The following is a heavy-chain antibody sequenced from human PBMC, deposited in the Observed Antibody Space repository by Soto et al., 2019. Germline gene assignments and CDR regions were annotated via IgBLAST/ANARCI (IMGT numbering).Heavy chain of an antibody. V-gene: IGHV3-21*01. D-gene: IGHD6-13*01. CDR1: GFTFSSYS. CDR2: ISSSSSYI. Sequence: PGGSLRLSCAASGFTFSSYSMNWVRQAPGKGLEWVSSISSSSSYIYYADSVKGRFTISRDNAKNSLYLQMNSLRAEDTAVYYCARAQQQLVPADWFDPWGQGTLVTVSS. J-gene: IGHJ5*02. CDR3: ARAQQQLVPADWFDP.